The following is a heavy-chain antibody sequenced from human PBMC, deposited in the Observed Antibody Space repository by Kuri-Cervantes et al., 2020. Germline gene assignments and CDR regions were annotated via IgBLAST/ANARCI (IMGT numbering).Heavy chain of an antibody. CDR2: ISYDGSNK. V-gene: IGHV3-30*18. CDR1: GFTFSSYG. D-gene: IGHD3-9*01. CDR3: AEDLTGVLPM. J-gene: IGHJ4*02. Sequence: GESLKISCAASGFTFSSYGMHWVRQAPGKGLEWVAVISYDGSNKYYADSVKGRFTISRDNSKNTLYLQMNSLRAEDTAVYYCAEDLTGVLPMWGQGTLVTVSS.